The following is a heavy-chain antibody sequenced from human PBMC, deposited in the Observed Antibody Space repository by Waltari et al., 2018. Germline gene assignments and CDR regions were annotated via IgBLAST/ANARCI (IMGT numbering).Heavy chain of an antibody. J-gene: IGHJ4*02. CDR2: IIPIFGTA. D-gene: IGHD4-17*01. CDR1: GGTFSSYA. V-gene: IGHV1-69*01. CDR3: ARDRPPALGDYRGYSFDY. Sequence: QVQLVQSGAEVKKPGSSVKVSCKASGGTFSSYAIRWVRQAPGQGLEWMGGIIPIFGTANYAQKFQGRVTITADESTSTAYMELSSLRSEDTAVYYCARDRPPALGDYRGYSFDYWGQGTLVTVSS.